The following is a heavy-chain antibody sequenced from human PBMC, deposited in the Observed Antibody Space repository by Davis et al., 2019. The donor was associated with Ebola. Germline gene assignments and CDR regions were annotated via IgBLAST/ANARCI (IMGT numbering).Heavy chain of an antibody. CDR2: IRSKANSYAT. CDR3: TSRTGAFDY. V-gene: IGHV3-73*01. CDR1: GFTFSGPA. Sequence: GGSLRLSCAASGFTFSGPAMHWVRQASGKGLEWVGRIRSKANSYATAYAASVKGRFTISRDDSKNTAYLQMNSLKTEDTAVYYCTSRTGAFDYWGQGTLVTVSS. J-gene: IGHJ4*02. D-gene: IGHD7-27*01.